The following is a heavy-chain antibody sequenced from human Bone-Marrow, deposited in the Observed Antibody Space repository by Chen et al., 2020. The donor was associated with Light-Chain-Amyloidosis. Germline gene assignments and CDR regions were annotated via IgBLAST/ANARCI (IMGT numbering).Heavy chain of an antibody. CDR2: IDPKIGDT. CDR1: GYTFTGYY. J-gene: IGHJ4*02. V-gene: IGHV1-2*06. D-gene: IGHD3-10*01. Sequence: QVQLVQSGSEVKKPGASVTVSCRASGYTFTGYYIHWVRQAPGQGLEWMGRIDPKIGDTNYAQNFQGRVTMTGDSTITAAHMELTNLIYDDTAVYYCATAPSYWYGDWGQGTLVTVSS. CDR3: ATAPSYWYGD.